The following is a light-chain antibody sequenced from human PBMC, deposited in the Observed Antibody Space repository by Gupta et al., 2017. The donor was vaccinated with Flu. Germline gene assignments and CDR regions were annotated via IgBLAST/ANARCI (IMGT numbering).Light chain of an antibody. CDR3: QQSYDSLMYS. J-gene: IGKJ2*03. CDR1: QNINNF. Sequence: QMTQSPSSLSASVGDRVTITCRASQNINNFLNWYQQKPGKAPKLLVYTASTLQSGVPSRFSGSGSGTDFTLTISSLQPEDSATYFCQQSYDSLMYSFGQGTKMEIK. V-gene: IGKV1-39*01. CDR2: TAS.